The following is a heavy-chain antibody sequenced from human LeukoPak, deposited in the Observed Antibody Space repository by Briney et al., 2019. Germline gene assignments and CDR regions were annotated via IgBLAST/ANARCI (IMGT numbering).Heavy chain of an antibody. CDR1: GDSISSGGYY. J-gene: IGHJ3*01. Sequence: SETLSLTCTVSGDSISSGGYYWSWIRQPPGKGLEWIGYIYHSGTAYYSPSLRSRATMSVDRSKNQFSLKLSSVTAADTAVYYCARELRYDNSDSGAFWGQGTVVTVSS. CDR3: ARELRYDNSDSGAF. CDR2: IYHSGTA. D-gene: IGHD3-22*01. V-gene: IGHV4-30-2*01.